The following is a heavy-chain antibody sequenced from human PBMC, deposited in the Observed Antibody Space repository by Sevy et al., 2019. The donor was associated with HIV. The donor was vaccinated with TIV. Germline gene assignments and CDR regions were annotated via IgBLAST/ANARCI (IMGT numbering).Heavy chain of an antibody. D-gene: IGHD6-13*01. CDR2: INGGGGST. V-gene: IGHV3-23*01. CDR3: ARPSPRIAAAASAFYDD. J-gene: IGHJ4*02. Sequence: GGSLRLSCVVSGYSFSSYAISWVRQAPGKGLEWVSTINGGGGSTYYADSVKGRFTVSRDNPKKTLLLQMINLRVDDTAIYYCARPSPRIAAAASAFYDDWGQGTLVTVSS. CDR1: GYSFSSYA.